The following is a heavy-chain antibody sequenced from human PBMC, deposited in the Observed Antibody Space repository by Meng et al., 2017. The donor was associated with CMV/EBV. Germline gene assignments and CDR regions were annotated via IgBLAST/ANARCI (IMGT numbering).Heavy chain of an antibody. CDR2: IYWDDDK. Sequence: TLKESGPTLLKPTQTLTLTCTFSGFSLSTSEVGVGWIRQPPGKALEWLALIYWDDDKRYSPSLKSRLTITKDTSKNQVVLTMTNMDPVDTATYFCARIAAAGRFDYWGQGTLVTVSS. CDR1: GFSLSTSEVG. J-gene: IGHJ4*02. D-gene: IGHD6-13*01. CDR3: ARIAAAGRFDY. V-gene: IGHV2-5*02.